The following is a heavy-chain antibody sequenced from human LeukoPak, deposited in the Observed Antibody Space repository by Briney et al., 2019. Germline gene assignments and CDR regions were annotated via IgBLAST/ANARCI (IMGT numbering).Heavy chain of an antibody. CDR1: GFTFSSYS. CDR3: ARDDLESWDYFDY. J-gene: IGHJ4*02. D-gene: IGHD3-3*01. CDR2: ISSSSSYI. Sequence: GGSLRLSCAASGFTFSSYSMNWVRQAPGKGLEWVSSISSSSSYIYYADSVKGRFTISRDNAKNPLYLQMNSLRAEDTAVYYCARDDLESWDYFDYWGQGTLVTVSS. V-gene: IGHV3-21*01.